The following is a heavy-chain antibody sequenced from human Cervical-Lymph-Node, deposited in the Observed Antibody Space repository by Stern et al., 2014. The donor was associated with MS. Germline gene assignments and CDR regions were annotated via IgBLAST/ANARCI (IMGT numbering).Heavy chain of an antibody. J-gene: IGHJ4*02. D-gene: IGHD6-13*01. CDR2: IYYSGST. CDR1: GGSISSSSYY. CDR3: ARQEDMQQQLVYFDY. V-gene: IGHV4-39*01. Sequence: VHLVESGPGLVKPSETLSLTCTVSGGSISSSSYYWGWIRQPPGKGLEWIGSIYYSGSTYYNPSLKSRVTISVDTSKNQFPLKLSFVTAADTAVYYCARQEDMQQQLVYFDYWGQGTLVTVSS.